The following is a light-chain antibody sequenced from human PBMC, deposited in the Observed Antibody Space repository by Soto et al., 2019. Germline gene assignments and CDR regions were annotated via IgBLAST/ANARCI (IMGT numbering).Light chain of an antibody. CDR1: QSVTSNY. V-gene: IGKV3D-20*02. CDR3: QQRSNWPPVT. Sequence: IVLTQSPGTLSLSPGERATLSCRASQSVTSNYLAWYQQKPGQAPWLLIFGASIRATGLPDRFSGSGSGTDFTLTISRLEPEDFAVYYCQQRSNWPPVTFGQGTKVDIK. CDR2: GAS. J-gene: IGKJ1*01.